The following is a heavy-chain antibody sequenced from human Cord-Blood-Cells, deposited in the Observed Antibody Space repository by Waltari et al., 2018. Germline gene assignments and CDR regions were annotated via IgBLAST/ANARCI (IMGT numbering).Heavy chain of an antibody. D-gene: IGHD7-27*01. Sequence: QVQLVQSGAEVKKPGASLKVSCTASGSTLIVYYLNWVRQAPGQGLEWMGWINPNSGGTNYAQKFQGRVTMTRDTSISTAYMELSRLRSDDTAVYYCARGLTGSRKTGFDPWGQGTLVTVSS. CDR3: ARGLTGSRKTGFDP. CDR2: INPNSGGT. V-gene: IGHV1-2*02. CDR1: GSTLIVYY. J-gene: IGHJ5*02.